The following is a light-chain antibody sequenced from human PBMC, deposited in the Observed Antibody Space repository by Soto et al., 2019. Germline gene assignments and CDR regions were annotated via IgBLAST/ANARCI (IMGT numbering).Light chain of an antibody. CDR2: KAS. CDR3: QQYNSYSPYT. CDR1: QSISSW. Sequence: DIPMTQSPSTLSASVGDRVTITCRASQSISSWLAWYQQKPGKAPKLLIYKASSLESGVPSRCSGSGSGTEFTLTISSLQPDDFATYYCQQYNSYSPYTFGQVTKLEIK. J-gene: IGKJ2*01. V-gene: IGKV1-5*03.